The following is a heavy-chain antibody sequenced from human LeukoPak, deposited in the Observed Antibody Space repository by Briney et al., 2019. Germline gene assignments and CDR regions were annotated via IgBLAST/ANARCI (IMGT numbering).Heavy chain of an antibody. CDR3: ARLDSSSWYVY. D-gene: IGHD6-13*01. Sequence: GGSLRLSCAASGFTFSSYGMHWVRQAPGKGLEWVANIKQDGSEKYYVDSVKGRFTISRDNAKNSLYLQMNSLRAEDTAVYYCARLDSSSWYVYWGQGTLVTVSS. CDR2: IKQDGSEK. J-gene: IGHJ4*02. CDR1: GFTFSSYG. V-gene: IGHV3-7*03.